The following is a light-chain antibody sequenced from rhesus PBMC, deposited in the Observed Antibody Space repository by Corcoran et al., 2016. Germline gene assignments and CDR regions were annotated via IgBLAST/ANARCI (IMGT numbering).Light chain of an antibody. CDR3: QQYKTVPWT. CDR1: QDIGSS. CDR2: YTD. J-gene: IGKJ1*01. V-gene: IGKV1-32*05. Sequence: DIQMTQSPSSLSASVGDRVSVTCRASQDIGSSLTWYQQKPGKALKLLIFYTDRLELGVPARFSGSGSGTEFTLTISSLQPEDFAIYYCQQYKTVPWTVGQGTTVEIK.